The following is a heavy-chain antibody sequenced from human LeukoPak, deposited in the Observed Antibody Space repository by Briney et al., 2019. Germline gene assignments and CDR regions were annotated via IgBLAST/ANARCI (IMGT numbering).Heavy chain of an antibody. Sequence: ASVKVSCKASGYTFSSYGISWVRQAPGQGLEWMGWISGYNGNTNYAQKFQGRVTMTTDTSTSTAYMELRSLRSDDTAVYYCARTSHESVLYWSDPWGQGTLVNVSS. CDR3: ARTSHESVLYWSDP. CDR1: GYTFSSYG. D-gene: IGHD3-16*01. V-gene: IGHV1-18*01. CDR2: ISGYNGNT. J-gene: IGHJ5*02.